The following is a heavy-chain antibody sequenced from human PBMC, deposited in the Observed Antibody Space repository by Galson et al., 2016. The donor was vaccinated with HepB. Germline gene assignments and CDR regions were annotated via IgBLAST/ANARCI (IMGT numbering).Heavy chain of an antibody. D-gene: IGHD3-10*01. CDR3: ARVKVVDGSGSDSLHYFDY. J-gene: IGHJ4*02. CDR2: NSDDSRA. Sequence: TLSLTCAVSGVSIPTGFYYWTWIRQHPGKGLEWIGHNSDDSRASHNQSPRGRAAISLDTYKNQFTLRLSSVTAADTAVYYCARVKVVDGSGSDSLHYFDYWGQGTLVTVSS. V-gene: IGHV4-31*11. CDR1: GVSIPTGFYY.